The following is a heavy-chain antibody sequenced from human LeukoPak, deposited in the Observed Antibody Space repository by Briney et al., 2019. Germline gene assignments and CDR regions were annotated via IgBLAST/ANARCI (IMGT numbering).Heavy chain of an antibody. Sequence: HPGRSLRLSCAASGFTFSSYSMHWVRQAPGKGLEWVAVISYDGSNKYYADSVKGRFTISRDNSKNTLYLQMNSLRAEDTAVYYCAKDQTIGGSSFDYWGQGTLVTVSS. CDR1: GFTFSSYS. D-gene: IGHD1-26*01. CDR3: AKDQTIGGSSFDY. CDR2: ISYDGSNK. V-gene: IGHV3-30*18. J-gene: IGHJ4*02.